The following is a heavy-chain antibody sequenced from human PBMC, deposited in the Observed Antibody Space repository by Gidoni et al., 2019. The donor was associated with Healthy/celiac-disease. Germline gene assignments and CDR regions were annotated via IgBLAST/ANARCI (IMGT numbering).Heavy chain of an antibody. J-gene: IGHJ6*02. CDR2: IRSKAYGGTT. CDR3: TSPRYCSGGSCYYYGMDV. V-gene: IGHV3-49*05. Sequence: EVQLVESGGGLVKPGRSLRLSCTASGFTFGDYAMSWFRQAPGKGLEWVGFIRSKAYGGTTEYAASVKGRFTISRDDSKSIAYLQMNSLKTEDTAVYYCTSPRYCSGGSCYYYGMDVWGQGTTVTVSS. D-gene: IGHD2-15*01. CDR1: GFTFGDYA.